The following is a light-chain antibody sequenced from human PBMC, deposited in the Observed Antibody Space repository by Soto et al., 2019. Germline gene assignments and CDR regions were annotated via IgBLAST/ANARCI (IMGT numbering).Light chain of an antibody. Sequence: DIQMTQSPSTLSASVGDRVTITCRASQSISTWLAWYQQKPGKAPNLLIYKASTLESGVPSRFSGSGSGTEFTLTINSLQPGDFATYYCQHYYTYSGTFGQGTKVEIK. CDR1: QSISTW. V-gene: IGKV1-5*03. CDR2: KAS. CDR3: QHYYTYSGT. J-gene: IGKJ1*01.